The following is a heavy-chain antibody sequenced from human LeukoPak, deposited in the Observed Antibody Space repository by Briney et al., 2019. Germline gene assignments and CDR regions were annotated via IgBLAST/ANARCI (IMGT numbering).Heavy chain of an antibody. Sequence: SETLSLTCTVSGDSISSSSYYWGWIRQPPGKGLEWIGSIYYSGITYYNPSLKSRVTMSVDTSKNQFSLKLSSVTATDTAVYYCARRMESADYWGQGTLVTVSS. D-gene: IGHD1-1*01. J-gene: IGHJ4*02. V-gene: IGHV4-39*01. CDR1: GDSISSSSYY. CDR3: ARRMESADY. CDR2: IYYSGIT.